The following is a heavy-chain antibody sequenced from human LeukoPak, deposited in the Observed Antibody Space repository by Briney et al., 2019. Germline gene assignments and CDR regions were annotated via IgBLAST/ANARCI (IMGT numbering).Heavy chain of an antibody. Sequence: ASVKVSCKASGGTFSSYAISWVRQAPGQGLEWMGRIIPVLNITSYAQKFQGRVTITADTSTSTVYMELSSLRSEETAVYYCARDQGLTAPPPYGLDVWGQGTTVIVSS. CDR2: IIPVLNIT. V-gene: IGHV1-69*04. CDR3: ARDQGLTAPPPYGLDV. CDR1: GGTFSSYA. J-gene: IGHJ6*02. D-gene: IGHD4/OR15-4a*01.